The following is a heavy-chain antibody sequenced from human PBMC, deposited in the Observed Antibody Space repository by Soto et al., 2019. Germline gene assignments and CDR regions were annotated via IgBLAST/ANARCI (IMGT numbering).Heavy chain of an antibody. J-gene: IGHJ3*02. CDR3: ARGMTTVPSDAFDI. Sequence: QVQLVQSGAEVKKPGASVKVSCKASGYTFTSYYMHWVRQAPGQGLEWMGIINPTSGGTHYAQKFQGRGTMTRDTSTSTVYMEPSSLRSEDTAVYYCARGMTTVPSDAFDIWGQGTMVTVSS. D-gene: IGHD4-4*01. CDR2: INPTSGGT. V-gene: IGHV1-46*01. CDR1: GYTFTSYY.